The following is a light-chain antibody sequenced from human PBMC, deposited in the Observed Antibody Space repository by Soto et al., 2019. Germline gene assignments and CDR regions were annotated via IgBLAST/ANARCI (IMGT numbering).Light chain of an antibody. CDR2: DAS. CDR1: QSVSSY. J-gene: IGKJ1*01. CDR3: QQRSNWPPK. Sequence: EIVLTQSPATLSLSPGERATLSCRASQSVSSYLAWYQQKPGQAPRLLIYDASNRATGIPARFSGSGSGTDVTLTISSLEPEDCAVYYCQQRSNWPPKFGQGTKVEIK. V-gene: IGKV3-11*01.